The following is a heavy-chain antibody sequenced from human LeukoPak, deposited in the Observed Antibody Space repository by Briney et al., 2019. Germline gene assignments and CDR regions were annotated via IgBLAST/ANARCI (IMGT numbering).Heavy chain of an antibody. V-gene: IGHV3-21*01. Sequence: GGSLRLSCAASGFTFSSYSMNWVRQAPGKGLEWVSSISSSSSYIYYADSVKGRFTISRDNARNSLYLQMNSLRAEDTAVYYCARDRSISGLDFWGQGTLVTVSS. CDR1: GFTFSSYS. D-gene: IGHD3-3*02. CDR3: ARDRSISGLDF. CDR2: ISSSSSYI. J-gene: IGHJ4*02.